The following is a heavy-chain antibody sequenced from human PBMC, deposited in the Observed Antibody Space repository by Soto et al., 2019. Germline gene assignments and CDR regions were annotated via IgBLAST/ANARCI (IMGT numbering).Heavy chain of an antibody. J-gene: IGHJ2*01. CDR1: GGTFSSYA. CDR3: AGGAVQLERHWYFHL. CDR2: IIPIFGTA. D-gene: IGHD1-1*01. Sequence: ASVKVSCKASGGTFSSYAISWVRQAPGQGLEWMGGIIPIFGTANYAQKFQGRVTITADESTSTAYMELSSLRSEDTAVYYCAGGAVQLERHWYFHLWGRWPLGTLSS. V-gene: IGHV1-69*13.